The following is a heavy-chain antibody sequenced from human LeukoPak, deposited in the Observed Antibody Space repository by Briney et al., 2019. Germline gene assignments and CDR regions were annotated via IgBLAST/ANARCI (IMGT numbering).Heavy chain of an antibody. CDR2: ISSSSSYI. CDR1: GFTFSSYS. J-gene: IGHJ4*02. D-gene: IGHD3-10*01. Sequence: GGSLRLSCAASGFTFSSYSMNWVRQAPGKGLEWVSSISSSSSYIYYADSVKGRFTISRDNAKNSLYLQMNSLRAEDTAVYYCARADSEGYYFDYWGQGTLVTVSS. V-gene: IGHV3-21*01. CDR3: ARADSEGYYFDY.